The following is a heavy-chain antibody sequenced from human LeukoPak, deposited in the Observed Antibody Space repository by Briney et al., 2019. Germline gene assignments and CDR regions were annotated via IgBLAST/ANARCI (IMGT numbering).Heavy chain of an antibody. Sequence: PSETPSLTCTVSGGSISSYYWSWIRQPPGKGLEWIGYIYYSGSTNYNPSLKSRVTISVDTSKSQFSLKLSSVTAADTAVYYCARDTRGYCSGGSCSMFDYWGQGTLVTVSS. J-gene: IGHJ4*02. V-gene: IGHV4-59*01. CDR2: IYYSGST. D-gene: IGHD2-15*01. CDR1: GGSISSYY. CDR3: ARDTRGYCSGGSCSMFDY.